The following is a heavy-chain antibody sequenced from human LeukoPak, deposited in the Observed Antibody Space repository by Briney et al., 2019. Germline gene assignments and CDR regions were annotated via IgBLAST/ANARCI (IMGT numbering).Heavy chain of an antibody. J-gene: IGHJ6*03. CDR2: INPNSGGT. CDR3: ARGTPWLDPSYYYYMDV. V-gene: IGHV1-2*02. CDR1: GYTFTGYY. D-gene: IGHD5-12*01. Sequence: ASVKVSCKASGYTFTGYYMHWARQAPGQGLEWMGWINPNSGGTNYAQKFRGRVTMTRDTSISTAYMELSRLRSDDTAVYYCARGTPWLDPSYYYYMDVWGKGTTVTDSS.